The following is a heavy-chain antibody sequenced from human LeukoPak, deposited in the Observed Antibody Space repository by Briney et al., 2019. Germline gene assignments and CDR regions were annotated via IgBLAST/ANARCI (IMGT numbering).Heavy chain of an antibody. J-gene: IGHJ4*02. V-gene: IGHV3-23*01. CDR1: GFTFSSYA. CDR2: ISGSGGTT. D-gene: IGHD6-13*01. CDR3: ASQSSSSWYKPDQFDY. Sequence: GGSLRLSCAASGFTFSSYAMSWVRQAPGKGLEWVSAISGSGGTTYYADSVKGRFTISRDNSKNTLYLQMNSLRAEDTAVYYCASQSSSSWYKPDQFDYWGQGTLVTVSS.